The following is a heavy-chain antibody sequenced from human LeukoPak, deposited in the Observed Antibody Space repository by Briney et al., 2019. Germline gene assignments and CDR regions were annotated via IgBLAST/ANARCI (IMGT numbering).Heavy chain of an antibody. Sequence: LRLSCAASGFTFSSYAMSWVRQAPGKGLEWVSAISGSGGSTYYADSVKGRFTISRDNSKNTLYLQMNSLRAEDTAVYYCSCSLFYYYGMDVWGQGTTVTVSS. CDR1: GFTFSSYA. CDR3: SCSLFYYYGMDV. V-gene: IGHV3-23*01. D-gene: IGHD2-15*01. CDR2: ISGSGGST. J-gene: IGHJ6*02.